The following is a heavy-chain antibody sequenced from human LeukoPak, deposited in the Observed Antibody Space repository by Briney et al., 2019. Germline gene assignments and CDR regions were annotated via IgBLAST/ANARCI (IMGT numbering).Heavy chain of an antibody. V-gene: IGHV3-53*01. CDR2: IYSGGST. J-gene: IGHJ4*02. Sequence: GGSLRLSCAASGFTVSSNYMSWVRQAPGKGLEWVSVIYSGGSTYYADSVKGRFTISRDNSKNTLYLQMNSLRAEDAAVYYCASVFSSSWEYYFDYWGQGTLVTVSS. CDR1: GFTVSSNY. CDR3: ASVFSSSWEYYFDY. D-gene: IGHD6-13*01.